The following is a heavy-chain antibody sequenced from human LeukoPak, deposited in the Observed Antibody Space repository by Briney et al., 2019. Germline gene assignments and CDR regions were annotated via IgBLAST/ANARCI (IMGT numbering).Heavy chain of an antibody. V-gene: IGHV3-74*01. D-gene: IGHD3-22*01. CDR3: VSGAYYSDKGGYLHH. CDR1: GFTFSSYW. J-gene: IGHJ5*02. CDR2: INNDGRST. Sequence: GGSLRLSCAASGFTFSSYWMHWVRRAAGKGLVWVSRINNDGRSTTYADSVKGRFTISRDIAKNTLYLQMNSLRAEDTAVYYCVSGAYYSDKGGYLHHWGQGTLVTVSS.